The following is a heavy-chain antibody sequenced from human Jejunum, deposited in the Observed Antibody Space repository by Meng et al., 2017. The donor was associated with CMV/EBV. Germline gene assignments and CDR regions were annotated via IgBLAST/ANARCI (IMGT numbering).Heavy chain of an antibody. CDR3: AHRLTTWGDS. Sequence: LTCTFSGVSLSTGGGGVGWIRQPPGRALEWLALIYWDDDKRYSPSLKSRLTITKDTSKNQVVLTVTNMDPVDTATYYCAHRLTTWGDSWGQGILVTVSS. J-gene: IGHJ4*02. CDR1: GVSLSTGGGG. D-gene: IGHD1-1*01. V-gene: IGHV2-5*02. CDR2: IYWDDDK.